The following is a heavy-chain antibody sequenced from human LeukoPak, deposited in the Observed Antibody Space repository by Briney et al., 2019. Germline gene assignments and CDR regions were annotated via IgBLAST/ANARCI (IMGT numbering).Heavy chain of an antibody. CDR3: ARGVHYGSDY. CDR2: INSDGSTT. J-gene: IGHJ4*02. D-gene: IGHD4-17*01. Sequence: GGSLRLSCAASGFTFSTYFMHWVRHAPGKGLVWVSRINSDGSTTSLADSVKGRFTISRDNAKNTLYLQMDSLRAEDTAVYFCARGVHYGSDYWGQGTLVTVSS. CDR1: GFTFSTYF. V-gene: IGHV3-74*01.